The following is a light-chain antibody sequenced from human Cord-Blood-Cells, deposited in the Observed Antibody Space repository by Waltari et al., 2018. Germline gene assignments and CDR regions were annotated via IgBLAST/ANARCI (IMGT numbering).Light chain of an antibody. Sequence: DIQMTQSPSTLSASVGDRVTITCRASQSSSSWLAWYQQKPGKAPKLLIYDASSLESGGPSRFSGSGSGTEFTLTISSLQPDDFATYYCQQYNSYSPTFGGGTKVEIK. CDR1: QSSSSW. V-gene: IGKV1-5*01. CDR2: DAS. CDR3: QQYNSYSPT. J-gene: IGKJ4*01.